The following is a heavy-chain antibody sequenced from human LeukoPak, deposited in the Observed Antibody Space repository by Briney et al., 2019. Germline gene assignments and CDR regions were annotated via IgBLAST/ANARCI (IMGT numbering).Heavy chain of an antibody. D-gene: IGHD3-9*01. CDR2: ISPLLGAS. CDR1: RGTFSDYV. CDR3: ATYDVLTGFEY. V-gene: IGHV1-69*01. Sequence: SVKVSCKASRGTFSDYVISWVRQAPGQGLNWMGGISPLLGASKHTQNFHDRVTITADESTTTAYMELSDLRSADTAVYYCATYDVLTGFEYWGQGTLVTVSS. J-gene: IGHJ4*02.